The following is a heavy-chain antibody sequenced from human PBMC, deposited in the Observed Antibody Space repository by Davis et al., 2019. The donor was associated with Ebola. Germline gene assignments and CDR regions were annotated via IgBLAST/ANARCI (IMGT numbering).Heavy chain of an antibody. J-gene: IGHJ3*02. V-gene: IGHV1-18*01. CDR2: ISAYNGNT. D-gene: IGHD1-7*01. CDR1: GYTFTSYG. Sequence: AASVKVSCKASGYTFTSYGISWVRQAPGQGLEWMGWISAYNGNTNYAQKLQGRVTMTTDTSTSTAYMELRSLRSDDTAVYYCARLCNWNYVIVCSFDIWGQGTMVTVSS. CDR3: ARLCNWNYVIVCSFDI.